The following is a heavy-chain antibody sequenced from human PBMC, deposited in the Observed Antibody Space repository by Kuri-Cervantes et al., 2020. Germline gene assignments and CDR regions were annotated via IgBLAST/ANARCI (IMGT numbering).Heavy chain of an antibody. CDR2: IRSKANSYAT. J-gene: IGHJ2*01. D-gene: IGHD6-13*01. Sequence: GESLKISCAASGFTFSGSAMHWVRQASGKGLEWVGRIRSKANSYATAYAASVKGRFTISRDDSKNTAYLQMNSLRAEDTAVYYCASGIAAAGWATETWYFDLWGRGTLVTVSS. V-gene: IGHV3-73*01. CDR3: ASGIAAAGWATETWYFDL. CDR1: GFTFSGSA.